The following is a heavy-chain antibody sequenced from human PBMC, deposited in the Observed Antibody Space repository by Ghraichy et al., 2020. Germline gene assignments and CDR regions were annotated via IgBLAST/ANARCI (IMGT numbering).Heavy chain of an antibody. J-gene: IGHJ4*02. CDR2: ISGSGGST. D-gene: IGHD3-10*01. Sequence: GGSLRLSCAASGFTFSSYAMSWVRQAPGKGLEWVSAISGSGGSTYYADSVKGRFTISRDNSKNTLYLQMNSLRAEDTAVYYCARGPSFGELFGYYFDYWGQGTLVTVSS. CDR1: GFTFSSYA. V-gene: IGHV3-23*01. CDR3: ARGPSFGELFGYYFDY.